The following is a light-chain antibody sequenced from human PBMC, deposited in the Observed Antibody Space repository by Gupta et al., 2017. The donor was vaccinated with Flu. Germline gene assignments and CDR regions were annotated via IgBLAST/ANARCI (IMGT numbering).Light chain of an antibody. Sequence: SPATLSLSPGESATRSCRASQSVGDYLDWYEQKPGQAPRLLIYDACNRATGIPDRFSGSGSVTDFTLTLNSREPEDFAIYYCQHRNNWITFGRGTKVEIK. J-gene: IGKJ4*01. CDR1: QSVGDY. V-gene: IGKV3-11*01. CDR2: DAC. CDR3: QHRNNWIT.